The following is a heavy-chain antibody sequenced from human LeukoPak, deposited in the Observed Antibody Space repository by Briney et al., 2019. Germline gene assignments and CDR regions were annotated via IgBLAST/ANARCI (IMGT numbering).Heavy chain of an antibody. D-gene: IGHD4-17*01. V-gene: IGHV4-34*01. CDR1: GGSFSGYY. J-gene: IGHJ6*02. CDR2: INHSGST. Sequence: SETLSLTCAVYGGSFSGYYWSWIRQPPGKGLEWIGEINHSGSTNYNPSLKSRVTISVDTSKNQFSLKLSSVTAADTAVYYCARVRDLKVTTSGMDVWGQGTTVTVSS. CDR3: ARVRDLKVTTSGMDV.